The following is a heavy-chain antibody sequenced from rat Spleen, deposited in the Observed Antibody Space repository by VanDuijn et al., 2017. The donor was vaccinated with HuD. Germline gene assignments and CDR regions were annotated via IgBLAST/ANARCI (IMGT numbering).Heavy chain of an antibody. D-gene: IGHD2-2*01. CDR2: ITNTGRSP. J-gene: IGHJ1*01. Sequence: EVQLVESGGGLVQPGGSMNLSCAASGFTFSDYYMAWVRQAPGKGLEWFASITNTGRSPFYPDSVKGRFTISRDNTKNTLYLQMDNLRSEDTATYYCARAGYLRDWYFDFWGPGTMVTVSS. CDR3: ARAGYLRDWYFDF. V-gene: IGHV5-25*01. CDR1: GFTFSDYY.